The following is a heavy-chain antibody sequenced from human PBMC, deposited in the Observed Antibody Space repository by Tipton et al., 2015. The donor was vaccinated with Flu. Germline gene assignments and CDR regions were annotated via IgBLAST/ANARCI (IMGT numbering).Heavy chain of an antibody. Sequence: GSLRLSCAASGFTFDDYAMHWVRQAPGKGLEWVSLISWDGGSTDYADSVKGRFTISRDNSKNSLYLQMNSLRAEDTALYYCAKDISPYYYYGMDVWGQGTTVTVSS. CDR3: AKDISPYYYYGMDV. V-gene: IGHV3-43D*04. CDR2: ISWDGGST. J-gene: IGHJ6*02. CDR1: GFTFDDYA.